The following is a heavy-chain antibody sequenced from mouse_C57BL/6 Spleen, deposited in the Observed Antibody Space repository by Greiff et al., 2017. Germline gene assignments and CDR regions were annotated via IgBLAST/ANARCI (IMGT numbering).Heavy chain of an antibody. CDR3: TRLRGNYPGYYAMDY. CDR1: GYTFTDYE. D-gene: IGHD2-1*01. CDR2: IDPETGGT. J-gene: IGHJ4*01. Sequence: VQLQQSGAELVRPGASVTLSCKASGYTFTDYEMHWVKQTPVHGLEWIGAIDPETGGTAYNQKFKGKAILTADKSSSTAYMELRSLTSEDSAVFYCTRLRGNYPGYYAMDYWGQGTSVTVSS. V-gene: IGHV1-15*01.